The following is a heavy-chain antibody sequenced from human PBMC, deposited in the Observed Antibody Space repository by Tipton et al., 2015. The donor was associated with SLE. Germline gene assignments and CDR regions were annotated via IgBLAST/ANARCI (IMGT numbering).Heavy chain of an antibody. V-gene: IGHV4-4*02. CDR2: IYHSGST. CDR1: GGSISSSNW. CDR3: ARRFSYGYKGAFDI. Sequence: TLSLTCAVSGGSISSSNWWSWVRQPPGKGLEWIGEIYHSGSTNYNPSLKSRVTISVDTSKNQFSLKLSSVTAADTAVYYCARRFSYGYKGAFDIWGQGTMVTVSS. D-gene: IGHD5-18*01. J-gene: IGHJ3*02.